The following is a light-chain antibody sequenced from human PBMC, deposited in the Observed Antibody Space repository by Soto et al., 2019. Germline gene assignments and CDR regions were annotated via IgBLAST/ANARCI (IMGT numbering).Light chain of an antibody. CDR3: QQYERYNPS. Sequence: DIQMTQSPSSLSASVGDRVTIICRARQNINSYLAWFQQKPGKAPKSLIYDATSLQSGVPSRFSGSGSGTDFSITISSLQPEDAATYYCQQYERYNPSFGGGTKLEI. CDR2: DAT. J-gene: IGKJ4*01. V-gene: IGKV1-16*01. CDR1: QNINSY.